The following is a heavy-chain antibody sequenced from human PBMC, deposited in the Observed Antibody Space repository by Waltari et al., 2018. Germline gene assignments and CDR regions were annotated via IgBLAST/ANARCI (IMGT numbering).Heavy chain of an antibody. V-gene: IGHV3-23*01. CDR3: AKDLSSSE. CDR1: GFTFSSNA. Sequence: VLLLESGGGFVQPGGSRRLSFAASGFTFSSNALSWVRQAQGKGLEWVSTISGSGENTYYADSVKGRFSISRDNSKNTLSLQMNSLRAEDTARYFCAKDLSSSEGGQGTLVTVSS. CDR2: ISGSGENT. D-gene: IGHD6-25*01. J-gene: IGHJ4*02.